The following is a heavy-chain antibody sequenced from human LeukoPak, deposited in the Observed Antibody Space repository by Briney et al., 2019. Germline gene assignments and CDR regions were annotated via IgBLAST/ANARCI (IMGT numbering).Heavy chain of an antibody. CDR1: GVSISSHDW. V-gene: IGHV4-4*02. CDR3: ARHGYSYAIGY. D-gene: IGHD5-18*01. Sequence: SETLSLTCSVSGVSISSHDWWSWVRQPPGKGLEWIAEIYHSGMINYNPSLKDRLTISVDKSKNQFFLKLSSVTAADTAVYYCARHGYSYAIGYWGQGTLVTVSS. CDR2: IYHSGMI. J-gene: IGHJ4*02.